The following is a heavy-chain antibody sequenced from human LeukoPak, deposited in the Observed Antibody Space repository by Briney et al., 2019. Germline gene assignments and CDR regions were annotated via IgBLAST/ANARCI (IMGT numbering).Heavy chain of an antibody. J-gene: IGHJ4*02. Sequence: PSETLSLTCIVSGGSISSNYWSWIRQPPGKGLEWVGYIYYSGSTKYNPSLKSRVTISVDTYKNQFSLKLSSVTAADTAVYYCARAKGGRYYFDYWGQGTLVTVSS. V-gene: IGHV4-59*01. CDR2: IYYSGST. CDR1: GGSISSNY. CDR3: ARAKGGRYYFDY. D-gene: IGHD3-16*01.